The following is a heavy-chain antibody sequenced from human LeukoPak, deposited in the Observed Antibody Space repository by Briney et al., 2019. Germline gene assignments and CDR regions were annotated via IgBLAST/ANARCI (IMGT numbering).Heavy chain of an antibody. CDR3: TKRVKYGGTWDHFAD. J-gene: IGHJ4*02. D-gene: IGHD1-26*01. CDR1: GFTFDNYR. CDR2: VNADGGNT. Sequence: GGSLRLSCAASGFTFDNYRMSWVRQAPGEGLEWVATVNADGGNTYYADSVKGRFTISRDNSKSTLILQMNSLRVEDTALYYCTKRVKYGGTWDHFADWGQGTLVTVSS. V-gene: IGHV3-23*01.